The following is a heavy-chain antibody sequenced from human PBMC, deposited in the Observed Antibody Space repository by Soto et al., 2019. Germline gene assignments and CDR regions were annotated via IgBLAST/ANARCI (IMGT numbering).Heavy chain of an antibody. CDR2: IYSGGST. CDR1: GFTVSNNY. Sequence: GSLRLSCAASGFTVSNNYMSWVRQAPGKGLEWVSVIYSGGSTYYADSVKGRFTISRDNSKNTLDLQMNSLRAEDTAVYYCASFNYYDSSGYYRYWGQGTLVTVSS. J-gene: IGHJ4*02. CDR3: ASFNYYDSSGYYRY. D-gene: IGHD3-22*01. V-gene: IGHV3-66*01.